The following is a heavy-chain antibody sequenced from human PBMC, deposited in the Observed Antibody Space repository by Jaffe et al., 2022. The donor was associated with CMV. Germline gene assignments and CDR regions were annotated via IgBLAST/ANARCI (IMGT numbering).Heavy chain of an antibody. V-gene: IGHV3-21*01. D-gene: IGHD3-22*01. CDR1: GFTFSSYS. Sequence: EVQLVESGGGLVKPGGSLRLSCAASGFTFSSYSMNWVRQAPGKGLEWVSSISSSSSYIYYADSVKGRFTISRDNAKNSLYLQMNSLRAEDTAVYYCARDGSNYYDSSGYIDYWGQGTLVTVSS. CDR3: ARDGSNYYDSSGYIDY. J-gene: IGHJ4*02. CDR2: ISSSSSYI.